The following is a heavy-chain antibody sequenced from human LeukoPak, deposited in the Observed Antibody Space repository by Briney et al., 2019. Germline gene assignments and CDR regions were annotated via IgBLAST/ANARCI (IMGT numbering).Heavy chain of an antibody. CDR2: IKSKTDGGTT. J-gene: IGHJ4*02. V-gene: IGHV3-15*01. Sequence: GGSLRLSCTASGFTFSNAWMSWVRQAPGKGLEWVGRIKSKTDGGTTDYAAPVKGRFTISRDDSKNTLYLQMNSLKTEDTAVYYCTTDYVGLGWRWLCLEYWGQGTLVTVSS. CDR1: GFTFSNAW. CDR3: TTDYVGLGWRWLCLEY. D-gene: IGHD5-24*01.